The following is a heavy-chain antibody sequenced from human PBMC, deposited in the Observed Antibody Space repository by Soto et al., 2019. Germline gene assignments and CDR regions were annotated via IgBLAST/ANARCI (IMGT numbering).Heavy chain of an antibody. CDR2: ISHGGNT. Sequence: QVQLQESGPGLVKPSGTLSLTCAVSGDSISSRNWWNWARQPPGKGLYVIGQISHGGNTNYNPSHQTRVTISLAKSKNQFSLKLSPVTAADTAVYCCARAGRVHCSGFTCDSGLYGMEVWGQGTTVTVSS. J-gene: IGHJ6*02. CDR1: GDSISSRNW. D-gene: IGHD2-15*01. CDR3: ARAGRVHCSGFTCDSGLYGMEV. V-gene: IGHV4-4*01.